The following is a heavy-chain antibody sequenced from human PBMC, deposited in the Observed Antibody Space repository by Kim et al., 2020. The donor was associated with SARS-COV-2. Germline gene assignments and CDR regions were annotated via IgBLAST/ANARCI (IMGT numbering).Heavy chain of an antibody. CDR2: TRNKANSYTT. CDR1: GFTFSDHY. CDR3: ARDPGIPAAMADVDY. J-gene: IGHJ4*02. Sequence: GGSLRLSCAASGFTFSDHYMDWVRQAPGKGLEWVGRTRNKANSYTTEYAASVKGRFTITRYDSKNSLYLQMNSLKTEDTAVYYCARDPGIPAAMADVDYCGRGTLVTVSS. V-gene: IGHV3-72*01. D-gene: IGHD2-2*01.